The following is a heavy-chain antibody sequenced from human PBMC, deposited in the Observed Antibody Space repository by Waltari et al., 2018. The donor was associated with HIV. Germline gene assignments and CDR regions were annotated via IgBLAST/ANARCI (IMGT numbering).Heavy chain of an antibody. D-gene: IGHD6-19*01. V-gene: IGHV3-23*01. CDR2: INGGGFNT. CDR1: GFTFSGHA. J-gene: IGHJ4*02. CDR3: AREGVAGHDY. Sequence: EVQLLESGGGLVQPGGSLRLSCAASGFTFSGHAMGWVRQDPGKGLEWLSAINGGGFNTYYADSVKGRFTISRDKSEHTLYLEMSRLRADDTALYYCAREGVAGHDYWGPGTLVTVSS.